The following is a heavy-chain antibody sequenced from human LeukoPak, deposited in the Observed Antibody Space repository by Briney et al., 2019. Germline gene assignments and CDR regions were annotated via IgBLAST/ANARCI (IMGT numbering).Heavy chain of an antibody. CDR3: ARDSYYYDSSGYYRTAYDY. CDR2: ISSSSSYI. Sequence: GGSLRLSCAASGFTFSSYWMNWVRQAPGKGLEWVSSISSSSSYIYYADSVKGRFTISRDNAKNSLYLQMNSLRAEDTAVYYCARDSYYYDSSGYYRTAYDYWGQGTLVTVSS. V-gene: IGHV3-21*01. D-gene: IGHD3-22*01. CDR1: GFTFSSYW. J-gene: IGHJ4*02.